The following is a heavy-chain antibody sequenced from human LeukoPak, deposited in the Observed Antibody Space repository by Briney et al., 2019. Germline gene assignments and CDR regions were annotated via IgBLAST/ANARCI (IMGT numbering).Heavy chain of an antibody. Sequence: SVKVSCKASGGTFISYAISWVRQAPGQGLEWMGGTIPIFGTANYAQKFQGRVTITADESTSTAYMELSSLRSEDTAVYYCAREQRGIAAAGTSFDYWGQGTLVTVSS. CDR2: TIPIFGTA. CDR3: AREQRGIAAAGTSFDY. V-gene: IGHV1-69*13. CDR1: GGTFISYA. D-gene: IGHD6-13*01. J-gene: IGHJ4*02.